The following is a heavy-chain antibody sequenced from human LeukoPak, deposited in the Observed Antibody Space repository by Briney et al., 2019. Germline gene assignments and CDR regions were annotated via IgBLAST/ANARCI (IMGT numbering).Heavy chain of an antibody. CDR3: AVLSGGGVFDS. CDR1: VGSNGNYF. Sequence: PSETLSLTCRFSVGSNGNYFWNGIRQPAGKAREWVGRIYTRGTPNYNPSLRSRVTIPLDNSTSQFTPNLMSVAAADTAVYYCAVLSGGGVFDSWGPGTMVTVAS. CDR2: IYTRGTP. D-gene: IGHD2-15*01. V-gene: IGHV4-4*07. J-gene: IGHJ3*02.